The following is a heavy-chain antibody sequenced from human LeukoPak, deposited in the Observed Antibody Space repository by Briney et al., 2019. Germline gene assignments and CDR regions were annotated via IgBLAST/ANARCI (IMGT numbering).Heavy chain of an antibody. CDR1: GFTFSDYI. CDR2: IRNKASGVST. D-gene: IGHD1-1*01. CDR3: SVGTDC. Sequence: GGSLRLSCTTSGFTFSDYIMSWFRRAPGKGLEWVGFIRNKASGVSTEYAASVQVRFTISRDDYKSIVYLQIESLKTEDTAVCYCSVGTDCWGQGSLVTVSS. J-gene: IGHJ4*02. V-gene: IGHV3-49*03.